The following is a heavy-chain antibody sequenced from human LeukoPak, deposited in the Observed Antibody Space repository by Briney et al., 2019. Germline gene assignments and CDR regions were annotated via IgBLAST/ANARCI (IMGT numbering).Heavy chain of an antibody. V-gene: IGHV1-69*06. J-gene: IGHJ4*02. CDR1: GGTFSTYA. CDR2: IIPIFGTA. D-gene: IGHD5-24*01. CDR3: ASSTNGYNAPCDY. Sequence: EASVKVSCKASGGTFSTYAITWVRQAPGQGLEWMGGIIPIFGTANYAQKFQGRVTITADKSTSTAYMELSSLRSEDMAVYYCASSTNGYNAPCDYWGQGTLVTVSS.